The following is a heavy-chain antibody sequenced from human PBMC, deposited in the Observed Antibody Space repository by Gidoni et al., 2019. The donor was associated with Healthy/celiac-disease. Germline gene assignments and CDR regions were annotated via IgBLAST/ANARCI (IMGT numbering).Heavy chain of an antibody. CDR1: GDSIHSGYY. V-gene: IGHV4-38-2*02. CDR3: ARESGSSRADSFDI. CDR2: IYHSGRT. Sequence: QVQMQESGPGLVKPSETLSLTCTVSGDSIHSGYYWVWMRQPPGQGLEWIGSIYHSGRTYSNPSLKSRVTISVATSKNHFSLKLSPVTAAATAVYYCARESGSSRADSFDIWGQGTMVTVSS. D-gene: IGHD1-26*01. J-gene: IGHJ3*02.